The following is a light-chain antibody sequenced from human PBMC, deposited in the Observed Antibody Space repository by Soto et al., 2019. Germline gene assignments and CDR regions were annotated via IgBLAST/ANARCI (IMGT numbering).Light chain of an antibody. Sequence: ITCRAIQSISSWLAWYQQKPGKAPKLLIYKASSLESGVPSRFSGSGSGTEFTLTISSLQPDDFATYYCQQYNSYRTFGQGTKVDI. CDR3: QQYNSYRT. V-gene: IGKV1-5*03. CDR2: KAS. CDR1: QSISSW. J-gene: IGKJ1*01.